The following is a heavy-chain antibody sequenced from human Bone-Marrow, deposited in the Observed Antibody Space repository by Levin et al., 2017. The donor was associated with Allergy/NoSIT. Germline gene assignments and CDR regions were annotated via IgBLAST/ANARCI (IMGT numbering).Heavy chain of an antibody. CDR1: GFTFSSYT. CDR3: AREGRYDSRSYELGWFDP. Sequence: RAGGSLRLSCAASGFTFSSYTMNWVRQAPGKGLEWLSYISSSGTIYYADSVQGRFTISRDNDKSSLYLQMNSLRDEDTAMYYCAREGRYDSRSYELGWFDPWGQGTLVTVSS. J-gene: IGHJ5*02. D-gene: IGHD3-10*01. CDR2: ISSSGTI. V-gene: IGHV3-69-1*01.